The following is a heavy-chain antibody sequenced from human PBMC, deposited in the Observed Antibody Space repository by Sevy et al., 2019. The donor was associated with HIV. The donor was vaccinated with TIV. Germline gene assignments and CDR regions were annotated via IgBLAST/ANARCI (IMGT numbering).Heavy chain of an antibody. CDR3: ARASSEGGYRGYDSHYYYGMDV. V-gene: IGHV4-59*01. J-gene: IGHJ6*02. Sequence: SETLSLTCTVSGGSISSYYWSWIRQPPGKGLEWIGYIYYSGSTNYNPSLKSRVTISVDTSKNQFSLKLSSVTAADTAVYYCARASSEGGYRGYDSHYYYGMDVWGQGTTVTVSS. D-gene: IGHD5-12*01. CDR2: IYYSGST. CDR1: GGSISSYY.